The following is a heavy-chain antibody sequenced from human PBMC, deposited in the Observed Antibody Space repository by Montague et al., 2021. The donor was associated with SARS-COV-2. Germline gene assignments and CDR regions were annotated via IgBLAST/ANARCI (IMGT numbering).Heavy chain of an antibody. V-gene: IGHV4-4*02. J-gene: IGHJ6*02. Sequence: SETLSLTCAVSGHPIASSSWWSWVRQSPGSGLEWIGEIYHSGKTNYNPSRKSRLTMSVDKSKNQFSLKLTSVTAADTAVYYCARGVGIPSSTPQYYYYGMDDWGQGTTVTVSS. CDR2: IYHSGKT. CDR3: ARGVGIPSSTPQYYYYGMDD. CDR1: GHPIASSSW. D-gene: IGHD2-2*01.